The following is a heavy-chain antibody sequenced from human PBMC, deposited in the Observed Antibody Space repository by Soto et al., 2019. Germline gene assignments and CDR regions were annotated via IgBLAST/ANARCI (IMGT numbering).Heavy chain of an antibody. V-gene: IGHV4-38-2*02. Sequence: SETLSLTCAVSANSISTGFIWAWIRHHPGKGLEWIGRMYHSRSPYYKLSLKWRVTISSGASNNQISVKMSSVTAPDTALCYCGGDWSTDFYQLDSWGQGTLVTVCS. CDR3: GGDWSTDFYQLDS. CDR2: MYHSRSP. CDR1: ANSISTGFI. J-gene: IGHJ4*02. D-gene: IGHD2-2*01.